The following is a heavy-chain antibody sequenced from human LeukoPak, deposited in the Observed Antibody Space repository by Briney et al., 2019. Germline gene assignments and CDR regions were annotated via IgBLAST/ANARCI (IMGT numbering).Heavy chain of an antibody. V-gene: IGHV3-23*01. CDR3: AKGSAAGRPYYFDY. CDR2: ISGSGGST. J-gene: IGHJ4*02. CDR1: RFTVSSNY. Sequence: GGSLRLSCAASRFTVSSNYMSWVRQAPGKGLEWVSAISGSGGSTYYADSVKGRFTISRDNSKNTLYLQMNSLRAEDTAVYYCAKGSAAGRPYYFDYWGQGTLVTVSS. D-gene: IGHD6-25*01.